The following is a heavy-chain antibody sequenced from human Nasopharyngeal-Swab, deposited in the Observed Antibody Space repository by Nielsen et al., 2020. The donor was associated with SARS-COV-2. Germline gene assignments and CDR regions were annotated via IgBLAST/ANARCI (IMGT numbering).Heavy chain of an antibody. Sequence: WLRQPPVKGLEWVSYISSSSSYTNYADSVKGRFTIYRDNAKNSLYLQMNSLRADDTAVYYCARDIAAPHYDCWSGLPKGGMDVWGQGTTVTVSS. D-gene: IGHD3-3*01. CDR2: ISSSSSYT. V-gene: IGHV3-11*06. CDR3: ARDIAAPHYDCWSGLPKGGMDV. J-gene: IGHJ6*02.